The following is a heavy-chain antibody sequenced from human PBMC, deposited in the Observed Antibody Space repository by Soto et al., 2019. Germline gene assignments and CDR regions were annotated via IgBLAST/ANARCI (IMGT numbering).Heavy chain of an antibody. CDR1: GFTFSSYA. D-gene: IGHD5-12*01. Sequence: HPGGSLRLSCAASGFTFSSYAMSWVRQAPGKGLEWVSAISGSGGSTYYADSVKGRFTISRDNSKNTLYLQMNSLRAEDTAVYYCAKYGRGDPPGGYDLEYYYMDVWGKGTTVTVSS. V-gene: IGHV3-23*01. CDR3: AKYGRGDPPGGYDLEYYYMDV. J-gene: IGHJ6*03. CDR2: ISGSGGST.